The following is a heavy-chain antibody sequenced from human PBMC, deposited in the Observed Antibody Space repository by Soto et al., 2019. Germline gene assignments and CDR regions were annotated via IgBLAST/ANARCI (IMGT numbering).Heavy chain of an antibody. Sequence: SETLSLTCAVYGGSFGDYFWSWIRQPPGKGLEWIGYIYYSGSTNYNPSLKSRVTISVDTSRNQFSLKLSSVTAADTAVYYCARLWGSTKNDYWGQGTLVTVSS. J-gene: IGHJ4*02. V-gene: IGHV4-59*08. CDR3: ARLWGSTKNDY. CDR2: IYYSGST. D-gene: IGHD3-16*01. CDR1: GGSFGDYF.